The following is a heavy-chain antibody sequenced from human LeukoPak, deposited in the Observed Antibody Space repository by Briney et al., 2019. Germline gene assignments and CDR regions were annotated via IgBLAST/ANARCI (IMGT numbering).Heavy chain of an antibody. CDR2: IYYSGST. CDR3: ARLFTMVRGVRGSDY. D-gene: IGHD3-10*01. V-gene: IGHV4-39*01. J-gene: IGHJ4*02. Sequence: SETLSLTCTVSGGSISSSSYYWGWIRQPPGKGLEWIGSIYYSGSTYYNPSLKSRVTISVDTSKNQFSLKLSSVTAADTAVYYCARLFTMVRGVRGSDYWGQGTLVTVSS. CDR1: GGSISSSSYY.